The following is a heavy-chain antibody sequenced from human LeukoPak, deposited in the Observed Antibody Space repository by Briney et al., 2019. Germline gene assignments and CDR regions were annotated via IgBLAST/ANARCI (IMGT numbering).Heavy chain of an antibody. Sequence: SETLSLTCTVSGGSISSYYWSWIRQPAGKGLEWIGRIYTSGSTNYNPSLHLRVTMSVDTSKNQFSLKLRSVTAADTAVYYCARVHSSSWYFGWFDPWGQGTLVTVSS. CDR3: ARVHSSSWYFGWFDP. V-gene: IGHV4-4*07. CDR1: GGSISSYY. D-gene: IGHD6-13*01. J-gene: IGHJ5*02. CDR2: IYTSGST.